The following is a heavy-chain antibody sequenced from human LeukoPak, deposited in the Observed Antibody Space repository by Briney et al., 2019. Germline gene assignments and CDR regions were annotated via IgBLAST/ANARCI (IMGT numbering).Heavy chain of an antibody. J-gene: IGHJ5*02. CDR3: ARAVIVVAAATQRNWFDP. CDR2: INHSGIT. V-gene: IGHV4-34*01. CDR1: GGSFSGYY. D-gene: IGHD2-15*01. Sequence: NPSETLSLTCAVYGGSFSGYYWSWIRQPPGKGLEWIGEINHSGITDYNPSLRSRVTISVDTSKNQFSLKLSSVTAADTAIYYCARAVIVVAAATQRNWFDPWGQGTLVTVSS.